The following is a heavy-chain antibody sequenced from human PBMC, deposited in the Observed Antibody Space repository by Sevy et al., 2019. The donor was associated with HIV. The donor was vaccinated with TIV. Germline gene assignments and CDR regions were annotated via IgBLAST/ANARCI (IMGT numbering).Heavy chain of an antibody. Sequence: SETLSLTCAVYGGSFSGYYWSWIRQPPGKGLEWIGEINHSGSTNYNPSLKSRVTISVDTSKNQFSLKLSSVTAADTAVYYCARGRGRIAVAEVWGQGTLVTVSS. CDR2: INHSGST. J-gene: IGHJ4*02. D-gene: IGHD6-19*01. CDR1: GGSFSGYY. CDR3: ARGRGRIAVAEV. V-gene: IGHV4-34*01.